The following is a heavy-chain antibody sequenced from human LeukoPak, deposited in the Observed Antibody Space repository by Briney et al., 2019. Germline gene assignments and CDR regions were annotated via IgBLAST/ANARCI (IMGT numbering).Heavy chain of an antibody. CDR2: ISGDSKYI. J-gene: IGHJ4*02. CDR3: AKEGYYDSSGLSTV. D-gene: IGHD3-22*01. V-gene: IGHV3-21*04. CDR1: GFTFSRYT. Sequence: GGSLRLSCAGSGFTFSRYTFNWVRQAPGRGLEWVSAISGDSKYIYYTDSVKARFTISRDNARNSVYLQMNSLRAEDTAVYYCAKEGYYDSSGLSTVWGQGTLVTVSS.